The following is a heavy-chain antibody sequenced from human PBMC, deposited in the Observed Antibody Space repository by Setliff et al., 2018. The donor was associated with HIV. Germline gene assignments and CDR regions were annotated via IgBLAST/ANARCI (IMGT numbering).Heavy chain of an antibody. V-gene: IGHV4-61*09. CDR2: IYSSGST. Sequence: SETLSLTCTVSGGSISSGHYYWSWIRQPAGKGLEWIGHIYSSGSTNYNPSLNSRVTISVDTSKNHFSLKLSSVTAADTAVYYCARSLLPSITVAGTIGYWGQGSLVTVSS. J-gene: IGHJ4*02. D-gene: IGHD6-19*01. CDR3: ARSLLPSITVAGTIGY. CDR1: GGSISSGHYY.